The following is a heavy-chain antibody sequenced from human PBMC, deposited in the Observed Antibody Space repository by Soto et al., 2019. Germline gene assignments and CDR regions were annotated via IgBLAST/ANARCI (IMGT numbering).Heavy chain of an antibody. V-gene: IGHV4-59*08. D-gene: IGHD3-10*01. CDR1: GFSISRYY. J-gene: IGHJ4*02. CDR2: TYFRGST. CDR3: ASHMVRGVPFGY. Sequence: SSETLSLTCAVSGFSISRYYWSWIRQPPGKGLEWIGYTYFRGSTNYNPSLKSRVTISVDTSKNQFSLKLSSVTAADTAVYYCASHMVRGVPFGYWGQGTLVTVSS.